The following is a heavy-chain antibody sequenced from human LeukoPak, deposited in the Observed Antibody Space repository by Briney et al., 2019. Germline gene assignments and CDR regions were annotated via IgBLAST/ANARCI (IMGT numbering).Heavy chain of an antibody. CDR3: ARGQGQWLVRLAHYFDY. CDR1: GGSISSGGYY. Sequence: SETLSLTCTVSGGSISSGGYYWSWIRQPPGKGLEWIGYIYYSGSTNYNPSLKSRVTISVDTSKNQFSLKLSSVTAADTAVYYCARGQGQWLVRLAHYFDYWGQGTLVTVSS. D-gene: IGHD6-19*01. V-gene: IGHV4-61*08. CDR2: IYYSGST. J-gene: IGHJ4*02.